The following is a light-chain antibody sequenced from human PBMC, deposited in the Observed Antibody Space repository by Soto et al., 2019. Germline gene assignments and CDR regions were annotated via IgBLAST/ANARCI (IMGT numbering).Light chain of an antibody. Sequence: ESVLTPSPGTLSMSPGERATLSCRASQSVSSSYSAWYQQKPCQAPRLLIYGASRRATGIPDRFSGSGSGTDFNLTISRLVPVDFAVYYCQQYGSSPFTFGPGTKVDIK. V-gene: IGKV3-20*01. CDR1: QSVSSSY. J-gene: IGKJ3*01. CDR3: QQYGSSPFT. CDR2: GAS.